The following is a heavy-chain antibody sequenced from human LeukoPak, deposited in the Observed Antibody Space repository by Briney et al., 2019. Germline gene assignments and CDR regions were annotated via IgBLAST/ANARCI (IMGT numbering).Heavy chain of an antibody. CDR1: GYTFTSYY. CDR3: ARELGWLLRTPPILQEDY. Sequence: WASVKVSCKASGYTFTSYYMHWVRQAPGQGLEWMGIINPSGGSTSYAQKFQGRVTMTRDTSTSTVYMELSSLRSEDTAVYYCARELGWLLRTPPILQEDYWGQGTLVTVSP. CDR2: INPSGGST. J-gene: IGHJ4*02. V-gene: IGHV1-46*01. D-gene: IGHD5-24*01.